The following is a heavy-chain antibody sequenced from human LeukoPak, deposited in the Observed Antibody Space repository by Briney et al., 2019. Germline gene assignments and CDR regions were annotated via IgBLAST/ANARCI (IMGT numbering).Heavy chain of an antibody. J-gene: IGHJ4*02. V-gene: IGHV4-39*07. CDR2: IFYTGKT. Sequence: SETLSLTCTVSGGSVSTSDYYWGWIRQPPGKGPEWIEDIFYTGKTNYNPSLKRRVTISLDTSRNQFSLKLTSVTAADTAVYYCARVFDSWGQGTLVTVSS. CDR3: ARVFDS. CDR1: GGSVSTSDYY.